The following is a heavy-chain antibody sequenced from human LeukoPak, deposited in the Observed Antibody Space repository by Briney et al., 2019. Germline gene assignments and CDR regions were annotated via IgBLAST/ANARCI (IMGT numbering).Heavy chain of an antibody. J-gene: IGHJ4*02. CDR2: ISAYNGNT. Sequence: ASVKVSCKASGYTFTSYGISWVRQAPGQGLEWMGWISAYNGNTNYAQKLQGRVTMTTDTSTSTAYMELSSLRSEDTAVYYCARDRYYYDSSGSYYFDFWGQGTLVTVSS. CDR3: ARDRYYYDSSGSYYFDF. V-gene: IGHV1-18*01. D-gene: IGHD3-22*01. CDR1: GYTFTSYG.